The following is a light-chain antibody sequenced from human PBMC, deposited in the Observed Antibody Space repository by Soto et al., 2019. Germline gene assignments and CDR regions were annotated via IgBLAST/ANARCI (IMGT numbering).Light chain of an antibody. Sequence: EFWLTQFPGTLSLSPGERATLSCRASQTVRNNYLAWYQQKPGQAPRLLIYDASSRATGIPDRLSGSGSGTESTLTISRLEPEDFAVYYCQQYGSSRTFGQGTKVDIK. J-gene: IGKJ1*01. CDR2: DAS. CDR1: QTVRNNY. CDR3: QQYGSSRT. V-gene: IGKV3-20*01.